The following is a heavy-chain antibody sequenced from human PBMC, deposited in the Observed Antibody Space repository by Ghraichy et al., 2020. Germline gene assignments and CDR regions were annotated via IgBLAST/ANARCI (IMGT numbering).Heavy chain of an antibody. V-gene: IGHV3-48*02. CDR3: ARDRGVTGSYYTFDY. Sequence: GGSLRLSCAASGFTFSSYSLTWVRQAPGKGLEWVSYISSTSSTIYYADSVKGRFTISRDNAKSSLYLQMNSLRDEDTALYYCARDRGVTGSYYTFDYWGQGTLVTVSS. CDR1: GFTFSSYS. CDR2: ISSTSSTI. D-gene: IGHD1-26*01. J-gene: IGHJ4*02.